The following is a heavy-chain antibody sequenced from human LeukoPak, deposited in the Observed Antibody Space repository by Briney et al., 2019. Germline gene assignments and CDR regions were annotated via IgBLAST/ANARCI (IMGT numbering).Heavy chain of an antibody. V-gene: IGHV5-51*01. D-gene: IGHD1-26*01. J-gene: IGHJ4*02. CDR3: ARRAVSGTYSNSYPFDY. CDR2: IYPGYSDT. CDR1: AYSFTTYW. Sequence: GESLKISCKASAYSFTTYWIGWVRQMPGKGLEWIGIIYPGYSDTRYSPSFQGHVTISVDNSISTAYLQWSSLKASDTGIYYCARRAVSGTYSNSYPFDYWAQGTLVTVSS.